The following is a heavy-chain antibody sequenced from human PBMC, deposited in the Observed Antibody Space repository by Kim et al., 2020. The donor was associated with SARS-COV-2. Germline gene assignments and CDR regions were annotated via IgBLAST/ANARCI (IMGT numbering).Heavy chain of an antibody. D-gene: IGHD2-2*01. J-gene: IGHJ6*03. CDR3: ASTALVPAANYYYYYMDV. V-gene: IGHV4-34*01. CDR1: GGSFSGYY. CDR2: INHSGST. Sequence: SETLSLTCAVYGGSFSGYYWSWIRQPPGKGLEWIGEINHSGSTNYNPSLKSRVTISVDTSKNQFSLKLSSVTAADTAVYYCASTALVPAANYYYYYMDV.